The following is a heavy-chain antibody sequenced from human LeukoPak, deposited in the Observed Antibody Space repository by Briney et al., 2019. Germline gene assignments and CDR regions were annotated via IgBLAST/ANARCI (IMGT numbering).Heavy chain of an antibody. CDR1: GDSVSSNSAA. CDR2: TYYRSKWYS. D-gene: IGHD1-7*01. CDR3: ARGTGTFDY. Sequence: SQTLSLTCAISGDSVSSNSAAWNWFRQSPSSGLEWLGRTYYRSKWYSDYAVSVKSRITINPDIPQNQFSLQLNSVTPEDTAVYYCARGTGTFDYWGQGTLVTVSS. J-gene: IGHJ4*02. V-gene: IGHV6-1*01.